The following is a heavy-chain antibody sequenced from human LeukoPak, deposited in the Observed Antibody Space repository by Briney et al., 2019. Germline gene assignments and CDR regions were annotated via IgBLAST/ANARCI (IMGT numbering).Heavy chain of an antibody. CDR2: INSDGSST. CDR1: GFTFSNYW. J-gene: IGHJ4*02. V-gene: IGHV3-74*01. CDR3: ARGVHATVTRFDS. Sequence: GGSLRLSCAASGFTFSNYWMHWVRQAPGKGLVWVSRINSDGSSTTYADSVKGRFTISRDNAKNTLYLQMNSLRAEDTVVYYCARGVHATVTRFDSWGQGTLVPVSS. D-gene: IGHD4-17*01.